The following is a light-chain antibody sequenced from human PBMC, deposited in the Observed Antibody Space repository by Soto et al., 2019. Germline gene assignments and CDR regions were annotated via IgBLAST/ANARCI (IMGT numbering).Light chain of an antibody. CDR1: SSDVGGYNS. Sequence: SARTQPASVSGSPGQSITISCTGPSSDVGGYNSFSWYQQHPDKAPKLMIYDVSNRPSGVSNRFSGSKSGNTASLTISGLQAEDEADYYCSSKTSSTTVVFGGGTKLTVL. J-gene: IGLJ3*02. CDR2: DVS. V-gene: IGLV2-14*01. CDR3: SSKTSSTTVV.